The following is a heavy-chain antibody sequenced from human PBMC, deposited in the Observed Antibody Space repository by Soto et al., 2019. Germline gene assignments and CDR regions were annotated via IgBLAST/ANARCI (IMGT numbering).Heavy chain of an antibody. CDR3: AKGGTTGAYVYSDMDV. D-gene: IGHD4-17*01. CDR2: ISGSGGST. Sequence: EVQLLESGGGLVQPGGSLRLSCAASGFTFSNYAMTWVRQAPGKGLEWVSVISGSGGSTYYADSVKGRFTISRDNSKNTLNLQMNSLRAEDTAAYYCAKGGTTGAYVYSDMDVWGKGTTVIVFS. J-gene: IGHJ6*03. V-gene: IGHV3-23*01. CDR1: GFTFSNYA.